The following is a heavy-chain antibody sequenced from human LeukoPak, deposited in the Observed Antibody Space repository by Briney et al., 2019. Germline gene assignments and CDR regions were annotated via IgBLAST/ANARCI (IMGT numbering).Heavy chain of an antibody. Sequence: PGGSLRLSCAASGFTFSSYWMSWVRQAPGKGLEWVANIKQDGSEKYYVDSVKARFTISRDNAKNSLCLQMNSLRAEDTAVYYCARADLSDVVVVAATRSAFDIWGQGTMVTVSS. CDR3: ARADLSDVVVVAATRSAFDI. CDR1: GFTFSSYW. J-gene: IGHJ3*02. D-gene: IGHD2-15*01. V-gene: IGHV3-7*01. CDR2: IKQDGSEK.